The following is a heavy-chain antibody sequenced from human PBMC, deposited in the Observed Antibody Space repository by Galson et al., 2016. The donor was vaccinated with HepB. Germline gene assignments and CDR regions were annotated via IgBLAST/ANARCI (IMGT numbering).Heavy chain of an antibody. CDR1: GGSISSSSYY. D-gene: IGHD5-18*01. Sequence: SETLSLTCTVPGGSISSSSYYWGWIRQPPGKGLEWIGSIFYSGSTYYNPPLKSRVTISVDTSKNQFSLNLISVTSADTAVYYCATGIVDTTTAELNYWDYYGIDVWGQGTTVTVSS. CDR3: ATGIVDTTTAELNYWDYYGIDV. V-gene: IGHV4-39*01. CDR2: IFYSGST. J-gene: IGHJ6*02.